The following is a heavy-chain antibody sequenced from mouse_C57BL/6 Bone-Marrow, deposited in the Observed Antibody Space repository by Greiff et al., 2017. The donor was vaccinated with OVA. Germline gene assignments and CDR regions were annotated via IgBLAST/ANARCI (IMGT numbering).Heavy chain of an antibody. CDR2: IYPGDGDT. CDR1: GYAFSSSW. J-gene: IGHJ2*01. CDR3: AREALYFDY. V-gene: IGHV1-82*01. Sequence: QVQLQQSGPELVKPGASVKISCKASGYAFSSSWMNWVKQRPGKGLEWIGRIYPGDGDTNYNGKFKGKATLTADKSSSTAYMQLSSLTSEDSAVYFCAREALYFDYWGQGTTLTVSS.